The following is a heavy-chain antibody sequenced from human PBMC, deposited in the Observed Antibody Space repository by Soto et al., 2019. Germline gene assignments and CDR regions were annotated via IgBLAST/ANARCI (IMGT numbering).Heavy chain of an antibody. D-gene: IGHD6-19*01. J-gene: IGHJ6*01. CDR2: IIPIFGTA. V-gene: IGHV1-69*13. CDR3: ASGGEQWLVRDYYYYGMGG. CDR1: GGTFSSYA. Sequence: SVKVSCKASGGTFSSYAISWVRQAPGQGLEWMGGIIPIFGTANYAQKFQGRVTITADESTSTAYMELSSLRSEDTAVYYCASGGEQWLVRDYYYYGMGGWGQGTTVTVSS.